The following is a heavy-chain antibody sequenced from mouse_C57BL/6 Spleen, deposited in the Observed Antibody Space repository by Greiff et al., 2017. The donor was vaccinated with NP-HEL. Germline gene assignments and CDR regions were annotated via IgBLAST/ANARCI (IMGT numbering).Heavy chain of an antibody. CDR1: GFNIKDYY. CDR2: IDPEDGET. Sequence: VQLQQSGAELVKPGASVKLSCTASGFNIKDYYMHWVKQRTEQGLECIGRIDPEDGETKYAPKFQGKATITADTSSNTAYLQLSSLTSEDTAVYYCARGGVTTYYFDYWGQGTTLTVSS. V-gene: IGHV14-2*01. CDR3: ARGGVTTYYFDY. D-gene: IGHD2-1*01. J-gene: IGHJ2*01.